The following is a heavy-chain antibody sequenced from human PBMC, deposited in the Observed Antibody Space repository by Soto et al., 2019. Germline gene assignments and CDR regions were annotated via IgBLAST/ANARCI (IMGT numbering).Heavy chain of an antibody. CDR1: GFTFSSYS. V-gene: IGHV3-21*01. J-gene: IGHJ6*02. Sequence: EVQLVESGGGLVKPGGSLRLSCAASGFTFSSYSMNWVRQAPGKGLEWVASISSSSSYLYYADSVKGRFTISRDNAKNSLYLQRNSLRAEDTAVYYCARDINSGYDSYYYYGMDVWGQGTTVTVSS. CDR2: ISSSSSYL. CDR3: ARDINSGYDSYYYYGMDV. D-gene: IGHD5-12*01.